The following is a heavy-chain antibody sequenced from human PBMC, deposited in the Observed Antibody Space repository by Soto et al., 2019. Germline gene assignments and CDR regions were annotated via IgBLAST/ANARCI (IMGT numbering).Heavy chain of an antibody. V-gene: IGHV4-30-4*01. CDR2: VNYNGSP. Sequence: QVQLQESGPGLVKPSQTLSLTCTVSGGSISSGDYYWSWIRQSPGKGLEWIAYVNYNGSPYYNPSLTSRVTMSVETSRNQFSLKLSSVTAADTAVYYCARGDYGARTSFDFWGQGSLVTVSS. CDR1: GGSISSGDYY. D-gene: IGHD4-17*01. CDR3: ARGDYGARTSFDF. J-gene: IGHJ4*02.